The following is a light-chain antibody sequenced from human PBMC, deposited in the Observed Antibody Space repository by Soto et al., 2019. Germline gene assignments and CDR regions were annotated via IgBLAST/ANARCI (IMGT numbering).Light chain of an antibody. Sequence: DIQMTQSPSSLSASVGDRVTITCRASQSVSSNLAWYQQKPGQAPRLLIYDASNRATGIPDRFSGSGSGTEFTLTISSLQPDDFATYYCQHYKMYSPWTFGQGTKVDIK. CDR3: QHYKMYSPWT. V-gene: IGKV1-5*01. CDR1: QSVSSN. CDR2: DAS. J-gene: IGKJ1*01.